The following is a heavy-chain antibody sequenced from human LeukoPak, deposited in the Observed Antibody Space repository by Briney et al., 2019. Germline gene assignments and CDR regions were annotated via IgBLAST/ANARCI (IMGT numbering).Heavy chain of an antibody. Sequence: SVTVSCKASGFTFTSSAVQWVRQARGQRLEWIGWIVVGSGNTNYAQKFQERVTITRDMSTSTAYMELSSLRSEDTAVYYCARATYYYDSSGYYYFDYWGQGTLVTVSS. J-gene: IGHJ4*02. CDR2: IVVGSGNT. D-gene: IGHD3-22*01. CDR1: GFTFTSSA. CDR3: ARATYYYDSSGYYYFDY. V-gene: IGHV1-58*01.